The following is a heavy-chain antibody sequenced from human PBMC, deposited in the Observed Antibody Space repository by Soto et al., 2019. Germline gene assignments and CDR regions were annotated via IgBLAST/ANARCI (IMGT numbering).Heavy chain of an antibody. CDR2: ISYDGTYI. J-gene: IGHJ5*02. D-gene: IGHD5-18*01. CDR3: AFGYGGSRRNCFDP. V-gene: IGHV3-30-3*01. CDR1: GFTFRSYA. Sequence: QVQLVESGGGVVQPGRSLRLSCVASGFTFRSYAMHWVRQAPGKGLEWVAGISYDGTYIYYADSVKGRFSISRDNSKNTLYMQMNILRAEDTAVHYCAFGYGGSRRNCFDPWGQGTLVTVSS.